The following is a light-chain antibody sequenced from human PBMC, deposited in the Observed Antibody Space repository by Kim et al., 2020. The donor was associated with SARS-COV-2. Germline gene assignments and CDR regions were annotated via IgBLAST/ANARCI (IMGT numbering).Light chain of an antibody. J-gene: IGLJ3*02. CDR2: GKN. Sequence: SSELTQDPAVSVALGQTVRITCQGDSLRTYYASWYQQKPGQAPVLVIYGKNSRPSGIPDRFSGSSSGNTASLTITGAQAGDEADYYCNSRDSSGNHVLFG. V-gene: IGLV3-19*01. CDR1: SLRTYY. CDR3: NSRDSSGNHVL.